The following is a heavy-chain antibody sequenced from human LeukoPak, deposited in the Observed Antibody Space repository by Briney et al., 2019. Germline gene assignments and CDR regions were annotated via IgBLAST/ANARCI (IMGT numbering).Heavy chain of an antibody. V-gene: IGHV1-69*01. CDR1: GGTFSSYA. CDR3: ARDDGSSSGYPHY. J-gene: IGHJ4*02. D-gene: IGHD3-22*01. CDR2: IIPIFGTA. Sequence: ASVMVSCKASGGTFSSYAISWVRQAPGQGLEWMGGIIPIFGTADYAQKFQGRVTITADESTSTAYMELSSLRSEDTAVYYCARDDGSSSGYPHYWGQGTLVTVSS.